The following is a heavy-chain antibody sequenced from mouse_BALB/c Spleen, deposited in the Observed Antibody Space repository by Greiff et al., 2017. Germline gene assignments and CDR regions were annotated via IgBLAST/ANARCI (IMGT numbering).Heavy chain of an antibody. CDR1: GFTFTDYY. J-gene: IGHJ3*01. D-gene: IGHD4-1*01. CDR2: IRNKANGYTT. CDR3: ARDTNWAPFAY. Sequence: EVKLVESGGGLVQPGGSLRLSCATSGFTFTDYYMSWVRQPPGKALEWLGFIRNKANGYTTEYSASVKGRFTISRDNSQSILYLQMNTLRAEDSATYYCARDTNWAPFAYWGQGTLVTVSA. V-gene: IGHV7-3*02.